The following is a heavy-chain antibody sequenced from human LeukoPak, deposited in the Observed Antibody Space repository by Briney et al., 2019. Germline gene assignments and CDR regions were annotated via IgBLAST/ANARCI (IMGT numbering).Heavy chain of an antibody. CDR3: ASGGAAYCSSASCYHMEYFDY. J-gene: IGHJ4*02. CDR2: INPNSGGT. V-gene: IGHV1-2*02. CDR1: GYTFSGYY. Sequence: GASVKVSCKASGYTFSGYYIHWVRQAPGQGREWLGWINPNSGGTNYAQKFQGRVTMTRDTSISTAYMELSRLRSDDTAVYYCASGGAAYCSSASCYHMEYFDYWGQGTLVTVSS. D-gene: IGHD2-2*01.